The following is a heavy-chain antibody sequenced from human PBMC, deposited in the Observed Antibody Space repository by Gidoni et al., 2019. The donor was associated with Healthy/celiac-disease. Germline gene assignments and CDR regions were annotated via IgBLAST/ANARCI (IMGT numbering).Heavy chain of an antibody. J-gene: IGHJ4*02. V-gene: IGHV4-34*01. CDR2: INHSGST. Sequence: QVQLQQWGPGLLKPSGPLSPPCAVHGGSFRGNYWSRSRQPPGKGLEWIGEINHSGSTNYNPSLKSRVTISVDTSKNQFSLKLSSVTAADTAVYYCARGRFLIAARPKNDYWGQGTLVTVSS. CDR3: ARGRFLIAARPKNDY. D-gene: IGHD6-6*01. CDR1: GGSFRGNY.